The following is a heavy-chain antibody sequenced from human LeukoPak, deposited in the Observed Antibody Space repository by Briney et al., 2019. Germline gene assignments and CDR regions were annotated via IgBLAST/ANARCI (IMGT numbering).Heavy chain of an antibody. V-gene: IGHV3-7*01. D-gene: IGHD2-15*01. J-gene: IGHJ4*02. CDR2: IKQDGSEK. CDR3: ARHDHYSGGSCVY. Sequence: GGSLRLSCAASGLTFSNAWMSWVRQAPGKGREWVANIKQDGSEKDYVDAVKGRFTISRDNAKNSLYLQMNSLRAEDTAVYYCARHDHYSGGSCVYWGQGTLVTVSS. CDR1: GLTFSNAW.